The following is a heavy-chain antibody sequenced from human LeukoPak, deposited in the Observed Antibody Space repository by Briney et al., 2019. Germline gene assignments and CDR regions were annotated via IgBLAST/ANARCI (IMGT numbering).Heavy chain of an antibody. Sequence: PGGSLRLSCAASGFTFSSYGMHWVRQAPGKGLEWVAVISYDGTNKYYADSVKGRFTISRDNAKNSLYLQMNSLRAEDTAVYYCARDLHMDYWGQGTLVTVSS. CDR2: ISYDGTNK. CDR3: ARDLHMDY. CDR1: GFTFSSYG. V-gene: IGHV3-30*03. J-gene: IGHJ4*02.